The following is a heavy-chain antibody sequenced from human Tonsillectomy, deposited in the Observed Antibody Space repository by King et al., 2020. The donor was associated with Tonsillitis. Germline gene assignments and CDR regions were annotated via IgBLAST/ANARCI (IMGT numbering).Heavy chain of an antibody. D-gene: IGHD4-23*01. CDR3: AKEDNGGNFFDY. J-gene: IGHJ4*02. CDR2: ISYDGSNK. CDR1: GFTFSSYG. Sequence: VQLVESGGGVVQPGRSLRLSCAGSGFTFSSYGMHWFRQGPGKGLEWGAVISYDGSNKYYADSVKGRFTISRDNSKNTLYLQMNSLRAEDTAVYYCAKEDNGGNFFDYWGQGTLVTVSS. V-gene: IGHV3-30*18.